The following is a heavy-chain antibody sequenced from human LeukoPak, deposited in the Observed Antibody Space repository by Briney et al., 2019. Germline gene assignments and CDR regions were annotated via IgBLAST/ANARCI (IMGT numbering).Heavy chain of an antibody. CDR2: INHSGST. V-gene: IGHV4-34*01. D-gene: IGHD1-20*01. Sequence: SETLSLTCAVYGGSFSGYYWSWVRQPPGKGLEWIGEINHSGSTNYNPSLKSRVTISVDTSKSQFSLKLSSVTAADTAVYYCARGVNNWNVDVFDIWGQGTMVTVSS. J-gene: IGHJ3*02. CDR3: ARGVNNWNVDVFDI. CDR1: GGSFSGYY.